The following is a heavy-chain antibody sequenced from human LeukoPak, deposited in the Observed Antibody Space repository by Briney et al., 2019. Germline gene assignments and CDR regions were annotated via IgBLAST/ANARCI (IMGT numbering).Heavy chain of an antibody. Sequence: GGSLRLSCAASGFSFTNYWMSWVRQAPGMGLEWVAIINQGGSERYYVDSVKGRFTVSRDSAKNSLYLQMNSLRVEDTAVYYCARDKITGASTNDYWGQGTLVTVSS. CDR3: ARDKITGASTNDY. V-gene: IGHV3-7*01. D-gene: IGHD1-14*01. J-gene: IGHJ4*02. CDR1: GFSFTNYW. CDR2: INQGGSER.